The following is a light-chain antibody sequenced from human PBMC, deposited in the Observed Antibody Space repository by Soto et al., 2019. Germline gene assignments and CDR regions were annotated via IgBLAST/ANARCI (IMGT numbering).Light chain of an antibody. CDR2: EVS. CDR1: DNDVGRYDY. V-gene: IGLV2-8*01. CDR3: MSYVGGNSVA. Sequence: QSALTQPPSASGSPGMSVTLSCSGTDNDVGRYDYVSWYQQHPGKAPKLLIYEVSKRPSGVHDRFSASKSGNTASLTVSGLQGEDEADYYGMSYVGGNSVAFGGGTKLTVL. J-gene: IGLJ2*01.